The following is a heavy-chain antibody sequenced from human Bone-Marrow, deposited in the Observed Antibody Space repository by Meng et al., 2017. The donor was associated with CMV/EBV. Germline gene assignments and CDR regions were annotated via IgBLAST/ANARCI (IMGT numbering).Heavy chain of an antibody. CDR1: GFTFSDYY. J-gene: IGHJ4*02. CDR2: ISSSGTTI. CDR3: AREPLDYYGSGAHDY. Sequence: QVQLVESGGGLVKSGGSLRLPCTASGFTFSDYYMSWVRQATGKGVEWVSYISSSGTTIHYADSVKGRFSISRDNAQNSLYLQMNSLRVDDTAVYYCAREPLDYYGSGAHDYWGQGTLVTVSS. V-gene: IGHV3-11*01. D-gene: IGHD3-10*01.